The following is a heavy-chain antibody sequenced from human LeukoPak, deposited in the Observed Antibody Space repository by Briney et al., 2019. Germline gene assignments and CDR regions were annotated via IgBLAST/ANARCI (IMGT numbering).Heavy chain of an antibody. CDR1: GFTFSSYS. V-gene: IGHV3-21*01. J-gene: IGHJ4*02. D-gene: IGHD6-6*01. CDR2: INSINGHI. Sequence: PGGSLRLSCAASGFTFSSYSMNWVRQAPGKGLEWVSSINSINGHIYYANSVKGRFTISRDNARNSLFLQMNSLRAEDTAVYYCARDGGSSSFLDYWGQGTLVTVSS. CDR3: ARDGGSSSFLDY.